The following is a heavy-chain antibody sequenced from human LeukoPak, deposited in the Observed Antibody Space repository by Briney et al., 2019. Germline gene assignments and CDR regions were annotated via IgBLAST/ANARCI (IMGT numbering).Heavy chain of an antibody. D-gene: IGHD1-26*01. CDR1: GFTFSSYG. V-gene: IGHV3-33*01. J-gene: IGHJ4*02. CDR2: IWYDGSNK. CDR3: AREKVEVGASN. Sequence: GGSLRLSCAASGFTFSSYGMHWVHQAPGKGLEWVALIWYDGSNKYYADSVKGRFTISRDNSKNTLYLQMNSLRAEDTAVYYSAREKVEVGASNWGQGTLVTVSS.